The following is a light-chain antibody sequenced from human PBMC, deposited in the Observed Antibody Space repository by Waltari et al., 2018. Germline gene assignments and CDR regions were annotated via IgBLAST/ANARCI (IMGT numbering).Light chain of an antibody. J-gene: IGLJ2*01. V-gene: IGLV2-8*01. CDR2: EVR. Sequence: QSALTQPPPAPASPAQSVPIPCPGPHTAASAHNSDPWYQQYPGNAPKLIIYEVRKRPSGVPDRFAGSKSGNTASLTVSGLQADDEADYYCSSHGGSKVFGGGTKLTVL. CDR1: HTAASAHNS. CDR3: SSHGGSKV.